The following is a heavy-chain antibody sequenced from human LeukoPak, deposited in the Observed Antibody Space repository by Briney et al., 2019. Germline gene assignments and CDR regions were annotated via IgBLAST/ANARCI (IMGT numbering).Heavy chain of an antibody. Sequence: SETLSLTCTVSGGSISSSSYYWGWIRQPPGKGLEWIGSIYYSGSTYYNPSLKSRVTISVDTSKNQFSLKLSSVTAADTAVYYCARHYPQYGFGSRDWFDPWGQGTLVTVSS. CDR3: ARHYPQYGFGSRDWFDP. CDR1: GGSISSSSYY. J-gene: IGHJ5*02. CDR2: IYYSGST. D-gene: IGHD3-10*01. V-gene: IGHV4-39*01.